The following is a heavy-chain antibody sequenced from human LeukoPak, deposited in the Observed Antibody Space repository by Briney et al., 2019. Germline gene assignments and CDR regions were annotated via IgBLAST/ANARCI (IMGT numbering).Heavy chain of an antibody. CDR2: IQFTGST. CDR3: ARHMTVTGTRGLDY. J-gene: IGHJ4*02. Sequence: PSETLSLTCDVSGGSISRLNWCSWVRQPPGKGLEWIGEIQFTGSTHYNPSLKSRVTISVDESRNQISLKLSSVTAADTAVYYCARHMTVTGTRGLDYWGQGILVTVSS. CDR1: GGSISRLNW. V-gene: IGHV4-4*02. D-gene: IGHD4-11*01.